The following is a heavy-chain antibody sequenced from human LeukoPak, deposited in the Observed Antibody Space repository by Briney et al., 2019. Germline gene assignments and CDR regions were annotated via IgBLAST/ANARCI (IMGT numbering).Heavy chain of an antibody. CDR3: ARDPGPRSDRDILDAFDI. Sequence: ASVKVSCKASGYIFSSYAISWVRQAPGQGLEWMGWISAYSGNTNYAQNLQGRVTMTTDTSTDTAYMELRSLRSDDTAVYYCARDPGPRSDRDILDAFDIWGQGTMVTVPS. J-gene: IGHJ3*02. CDR1: GYIFSSYA. CDR2: ISAYSGNT. D-gene: IGHD2-15*01. V-gene: IGHV1-18*01.